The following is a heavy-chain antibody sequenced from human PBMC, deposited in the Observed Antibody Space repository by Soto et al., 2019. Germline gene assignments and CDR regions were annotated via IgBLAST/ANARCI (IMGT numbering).Heavy chain of an antibody. CDR3: ARANINYDFWSGYYPVSDV. CDR1: GGSMRSSHY. D-gene: IGHD3-3*01. Sequence: PSETLSLTCTVSGGSMRSSHYWTWIRQPPGKGLEWIGYIYYTGGANYNPSLQSRVTISLDTSKNQFSLSVNSVTAADTAVYYCARANINYDFWSGYYPVSDVWGQGTTVTVSS. CDR2: IYYTGGA. J-gene: IGHJ6*02. V-gene: IGHV4-59*11.